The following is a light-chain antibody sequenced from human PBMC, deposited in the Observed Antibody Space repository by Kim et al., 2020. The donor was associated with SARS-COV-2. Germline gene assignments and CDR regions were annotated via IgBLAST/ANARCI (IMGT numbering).Light chain of an antibody. CDR2: DAA. Sequence: SASVGDRVTSTCRASQFIGNYLAWYQQTPGTAPKLLIYDAATLQSGVPSRFSGSGYGTDFTLTISSLQPEDSAIYYCQQLSTYPLTFGGGTKLEI. J-gene: IGKJ4*01. V-gene: IGKV1-9*01. CDR1: QFIGNY. CDR3: QQLSTYPLT.